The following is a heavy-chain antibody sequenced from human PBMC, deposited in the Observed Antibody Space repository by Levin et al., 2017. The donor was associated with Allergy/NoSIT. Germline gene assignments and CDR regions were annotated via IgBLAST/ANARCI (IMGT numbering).Heavy chain of an antibody. V-gene: IGHV3-43*01. CDR3: AKDYCSGGSCYDYYYYIDV. CDR2: ISWDGGST. D-gene: IGHD2-15*01. Sequence: HAGGSLRLSCAASGFTFDDYTMHWVRQAPGKGLEWVSLISWDGGSTYYADSVKGRFTISRDNSKNSLYLQMNSLRTEDTALYYCAKDYCSGGSCYDYYYYIDVWGKGTTVTVSS. J-gene: IGHJ6*03. CDR1: GFTFDDYT.